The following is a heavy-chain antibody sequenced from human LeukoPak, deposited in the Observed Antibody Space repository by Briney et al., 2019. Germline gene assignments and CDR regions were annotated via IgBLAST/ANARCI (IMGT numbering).Heavy chain of an antibody. CDR3: ARGGWGYQLLSFFYY. D-gene: IGHD2-2*01. V-gene: IGHV4-59*01. J-gene: IGHJ4*02. Sequence: PSETLSLTCDVSGGSISSYYWSWIRQPPGKGLEWIGYIYYSGSTNFNPSLKSRVTISVDTSKNKFSLKLSSVSAGDACLYLCARGGWGYQLLSFFYYCGQGTLVTVSS. CDR2: IYYSGST. CDR1: GGSISSYY.